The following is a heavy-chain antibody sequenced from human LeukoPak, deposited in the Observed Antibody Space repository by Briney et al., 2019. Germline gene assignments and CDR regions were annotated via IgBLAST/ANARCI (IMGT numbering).Heavy chain of an antibody. J-gene: IGHJ6*03. D-gene: IGHD1-1*01. V-gene: IGHV3-23*01. CDR2: ISGSGGST. Sequence: GGSLRLSCAASGFTLSSHAVGWVRQAPGKGLEWVSGISGSGGSTYYADSVKGRFTISRDNAMNTLYLQMNGLRAEDTAVYYCAGSYNNYYYYMDVWGKGTTVTVSS. CDR1: GFTLSSHA. CDR3: AGSYNNYYYYMDV.